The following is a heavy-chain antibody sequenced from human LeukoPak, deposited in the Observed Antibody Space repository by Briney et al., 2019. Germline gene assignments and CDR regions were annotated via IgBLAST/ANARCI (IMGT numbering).Heavy chain of an antibody. V-gene: IGHV4-34*01. Sequence: SETLSLTCAVYGGSFSGYHWSWIRQPPGKGLEWIGEINHSGSTNYNPSLKSRVTISVDTSKNQFSLKLSSVTAADTAVYYCARLPRGYSGFLDYWGQGTLVTVSS. CDR3: ARLPRGYSGFLDY. D-gene: IGHD5-12*01. J-gene: IGHJ4*02. CDR2: INHSGST. CDR1: GGSFSGYH.